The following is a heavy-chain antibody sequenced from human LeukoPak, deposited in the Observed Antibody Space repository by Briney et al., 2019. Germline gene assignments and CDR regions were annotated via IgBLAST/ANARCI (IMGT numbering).Heavy chain of an antibody. J-gene: IGHJ4*02. Sequence: GGSLRLSCAASGFTFSSYAMHWVRQAPGKGLEWVAVISYDGSNKYYADSVKGRFTISRDNSKNTLYLQMNSLRAEDTAVYYCAEVESSYCRIWGQGTLVTVSS. D-gene: IGHD3-10*01. CDR2: ISYDGSNK. CDR1: GFTFSSYA. CDR3: AEVESSYCRI. V-gene: IGHV3-30-3*01.